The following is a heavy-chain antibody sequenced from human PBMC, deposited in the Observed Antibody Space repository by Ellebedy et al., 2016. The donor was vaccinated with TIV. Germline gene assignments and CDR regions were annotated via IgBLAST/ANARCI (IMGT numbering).Heavy chain of an antibody. CDR2: IYYSGST. Sequence: SETLSLTCAVSGGSISSSSYYWGWIRQPPGKGLEWIGSIYYSGSTYYNPSLKSRVTISVDTSKNQFSLKLSSVTAADTAVYYCARGRWLVDYWGQGTPVTVSS. D-gene: IGHD6-19*01. J-gene: IGHJ4*02. V-gene: IGHV4-39*01. CDR1: GGSISSSSYY. CDR3: ARGRWLVDY.